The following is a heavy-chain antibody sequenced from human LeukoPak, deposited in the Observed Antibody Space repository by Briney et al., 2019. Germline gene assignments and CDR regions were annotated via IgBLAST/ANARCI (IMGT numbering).Heavy chain of an antibody. V-gene: IGHV5-10-1*01. D-gene: IGHD1-20*01. Sequence: GESLRISCKGSGYTFTSYWISWVRQMPGKGLEWMGRIDPSDSYTNYSPSFQGHVTMSADKSISTAYLQWSSLKASDTAIYYCARGSYLTADYWGQGTLVTVSS. CDR3: ARGSYLTADY. J-gene: IGHJ4*02. CDR1: GYTFTSYW. CDR2: IDPSDSYT.